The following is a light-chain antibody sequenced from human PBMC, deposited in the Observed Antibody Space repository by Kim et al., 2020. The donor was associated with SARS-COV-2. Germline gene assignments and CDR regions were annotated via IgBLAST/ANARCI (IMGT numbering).Light chain of an antibody. J-gene: IGKJ4*01. V-gene: IGKV3-15*01. Sequence: EIEMTQSPATLSVSPGDRATLACRASQSVSSNLAWYQQKPGQDPRLLIYGASTRDTGIPSRFSGSGSGTEFTLTISSLQSEDVGVYYCQQYNNRPPFTFGGGTKVDIK. CDR2: GAS. CDR1: QSVSSN. CDR3: QQYNNRPPFT.